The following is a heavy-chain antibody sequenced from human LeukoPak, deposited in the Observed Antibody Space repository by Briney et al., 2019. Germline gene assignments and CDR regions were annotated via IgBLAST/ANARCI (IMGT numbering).Heavy chain of an antibody. J-gene: IGHJ5*02. V-gene: IGHV4-59*08. Sequence: TSETLSLTCTVSGDSISNYYWSWIRQPPGKGLEWIGYLFNSGSTNYSPSLKSRVTISVDTSKNQFSLKLSSVTAADTAVYYCARHPLSGDYAPFDPWGQGTLVTVSS. D-gene: IGHD4-17*01. CDR1: GDSISNYY. CDR2: LFNSGST. CDR3: ARHPLSGDYAPFDP.